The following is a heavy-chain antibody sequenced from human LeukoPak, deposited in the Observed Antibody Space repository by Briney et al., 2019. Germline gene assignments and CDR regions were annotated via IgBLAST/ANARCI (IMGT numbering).Heavy chain of an antibody. D-gene: IGHD1-1*01. Sequence: GGSLRLSCVVSGLTFSNYWMIWVRQAPGKGLESVAIVNEDGSAKYYLDSVKGRFTISRDNARNSLYLEMDSLRAEDTAVYYCARDYWRSIDHWGQGTLVTVSS. V-gene: IGHV3-7*01. CDR1: GLTFSNYW. CDR2: VNEDGSAK. J-gene: IGHJ4*02. CDR3: ARDYWRSIDH.